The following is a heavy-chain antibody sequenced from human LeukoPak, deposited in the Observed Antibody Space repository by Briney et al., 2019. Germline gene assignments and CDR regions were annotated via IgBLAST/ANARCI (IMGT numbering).Heavy chain of an antibody. D-gene: IGHD1-26*01. V-gene: IGHV3-48*03. CDR1: GFTFSSYE. Sequence: PGGSLRLSCAASGFTFSSYEMHWVRQAPGKGLEWVSYIGSSDSTIYYADSVKGRFTISRDNAKNSLYLQMNSLRAEDTAVYYCAGYGGSYPYYMDVWGKGTTVTISS. CDR3: AGYGGSYPYYMDV. J-gene: IGHJ6*03. CDR2: IGSSDSTI.